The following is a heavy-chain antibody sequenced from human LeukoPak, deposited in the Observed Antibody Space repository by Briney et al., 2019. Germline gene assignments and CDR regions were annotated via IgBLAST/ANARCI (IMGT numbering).Heavy chain of an antibody. CDR3: AKIRGYINGWQGFLDS. CDR1: GFSFGNYD. J-gene: IGHJ4*02. Sequence: GGSLRLSCAASGFSFGNYDVHWVRQPTGKGLEWVSAIGTNGDTHYPDFVKGRFTISRENAKNSLYLQMDSLRVEDTAVYYCAKIRGYINGWQGFLDSWGQGTLVTVSS. D-gene: IGHD6-19*01. CDR2: IGTNGDT. V-gene: IGHV3-13*04.